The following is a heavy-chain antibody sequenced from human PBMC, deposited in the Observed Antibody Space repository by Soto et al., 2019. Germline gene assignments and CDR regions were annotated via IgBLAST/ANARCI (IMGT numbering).Heavy chain of an antibody. V-gene: IGHV1-3*01. Sequence: GASVKVSCKASGYTFTSYAMHWVRQAPGQRLEWMGWINAGNGNTKYSQKFQGRVTITRDTSASTAYMELSSLRSEDTAVYYCARDYYGSGSYPRYPDYWGQGTLVTVSS. CDR1: GYTFTSYA. CDR2: INAGNGNT. CDR3: ARDYYGSGSYPRYPDY. J-gene: IGHJ4*02. D-gene: IGHD3-10*01.